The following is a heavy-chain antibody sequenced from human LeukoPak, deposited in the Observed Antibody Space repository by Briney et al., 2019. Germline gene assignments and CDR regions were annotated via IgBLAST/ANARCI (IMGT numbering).Heavy chain of an antibody. CDR3: ARAIQGAFRPEVIDY. V-gene: IGHV4-38-2*02. D-gene: IGHD1-26*01. CDR1: GYSISSGYY. CDR2: IYHSGST. Sequence: NSSEALSLTCNVSGYSISSGYYWVWVRQPPGKGLECIGSIYHSGSTYYNPSLKSRVTISVDTSKNHFSLKVSSVTAADTAVYHCARAIQGAFRPEVIDYWGQGTLVTVSS. J-gene: IGHJ4*02.